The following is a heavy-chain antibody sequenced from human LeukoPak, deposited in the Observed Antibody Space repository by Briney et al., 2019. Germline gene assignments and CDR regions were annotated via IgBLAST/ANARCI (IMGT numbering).Heavy chain of an antibody. CDR3: ARSTAMGPYYYYGMDV. Sequence: GESLKISCKGSGYSFTSYWIGWVRQMPGKGLEWMGIIYPGDSDTRYSPSFQGQVTISADKSNSTAYLQWSSLKASDTAMYYCARSTAMGPYYYYGMDVWGQGTTVTVSS. D-gene: IGHD5-18*01. J-gene: IGHJ6*02. CDR1: GYSFTSYW. V-gene: IGHV5-51*01. CDR2: IYPGDSDT.